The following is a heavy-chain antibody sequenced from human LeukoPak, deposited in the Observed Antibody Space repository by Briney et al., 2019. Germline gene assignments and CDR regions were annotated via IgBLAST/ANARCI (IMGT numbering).Heavy chain of an antibody. CDR1: GFTFSSYS. CDR2: ISSSSTI. CDR3: ARNPSAYYFDY. J-gene: IGHJ4*02. V-gene: IGHV3-48*01. Sequence: GGSLRLSCAASGFTFSSYSMNWVRQVPGKGLEWVSYISSSSTIYYADSVKGRFTISRDNAKNSLYLQMNSLRAEDTAVYYCARNPSAYYFDYWGQGTLVTVSS.